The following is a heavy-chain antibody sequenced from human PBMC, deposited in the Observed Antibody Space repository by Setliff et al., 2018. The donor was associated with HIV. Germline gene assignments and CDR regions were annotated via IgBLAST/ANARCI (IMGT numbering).Heavy chain of an antibody. Sequence: ASVKVSCKASGYTFTSYDINWVRQATGQGLEWMGWMNPNSGNTGYAQKFQGRVTITRNTSISTAYMELSSLRSEDTAVYYCARGRRIDDVLTGPPTDYWGQGTLVTVSS. CDR3: ARGRRIDDVLTGPPTDY. J-gene: IGHJ4*02. V-gene: IGHV1-8*03. CDR2: MNPNSGNT. D-gene: IGHD3-9*01. CDR1: GYTFTSYD.